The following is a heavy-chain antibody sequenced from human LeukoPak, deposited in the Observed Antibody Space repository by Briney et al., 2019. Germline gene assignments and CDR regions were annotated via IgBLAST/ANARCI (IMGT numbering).Heavy chain of an antibody. Sequence: PGGSLRLSCAASGFISSNYAMSWVRQAPGKGLVWVSRINSDGSSTSYADSVKGRFTISRDNAKNTLYLQMNSLRAEDTAVYYCAGFGELPDYWGQGTLVTVSS. CDR3: AGFGELPDY. CDR2: INSDGSST. J-gene: IGHJ4*02. V-gene: IGHV3-74*01. D-gene: IGHD3-10*01. CDR1: GFISSNYA.